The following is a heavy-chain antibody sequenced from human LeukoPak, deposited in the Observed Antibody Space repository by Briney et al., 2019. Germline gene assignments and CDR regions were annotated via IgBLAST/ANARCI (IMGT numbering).Heavy chain of an antibody. Sequence: SETLSLTCTVSGGSISTYYWSWIRQPPGKGLEWIGYIYYSGSTNYNPSLKSRVTISVDTSKNQFSLKLSSVTAADTAVYYCAREGDYCDSSGYYYFDYWGQGTLVTVSS. J-gene: IGHJ4*02. D-gene: IGHD3-22*01. CDR1: GGSISTYY. CDR2: IYYSGST. V-gene: IGHV4-59*01. CDR3: AREGDYCDSSGYYYFDY.